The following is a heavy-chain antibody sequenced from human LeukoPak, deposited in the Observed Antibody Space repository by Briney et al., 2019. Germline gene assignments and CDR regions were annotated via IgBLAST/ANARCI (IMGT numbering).Heavy chain of an antibody. CDR1: GYTFTSYG. D-gene: IGHD2-8*02. Sequence: VASVKVSCKASGYTFTSYGISWVRQAPGQGLEWMGWISAYNGNTNYAQKLQGRITMTTDTSTSTVYMELSSLRSEDTAVYHCVREESGGYFDYWGQGTLVTVSS. CDR3: VREESGGYFDY. J-gene: IGHJ4*02. V-gene: IGHV1-18*01. CDR2: ISAYNGNT.